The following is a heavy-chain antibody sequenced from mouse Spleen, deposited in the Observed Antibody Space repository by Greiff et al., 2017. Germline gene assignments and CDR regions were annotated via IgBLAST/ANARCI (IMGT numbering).Heavy chain of an antibody. Sequence: DVKLQESGPGLVKPSQSLSLTCSVTGYSITSGYYWNWIRQFPGNKLEWMGYISYDGSNNYNPSLKNRISITRDTSKNQFFLKLNSVTTEDTATYYCARSYYGYFDYWGQGTTLTVSS. CDR1: GYSITSGYY. J-gene: IGHJ2*01. D-gene: IGHD1-1*01. CDR3: ARSYYGYFDY. CDR2: ISYDGSN. V-gene: IGHV3-6*01.